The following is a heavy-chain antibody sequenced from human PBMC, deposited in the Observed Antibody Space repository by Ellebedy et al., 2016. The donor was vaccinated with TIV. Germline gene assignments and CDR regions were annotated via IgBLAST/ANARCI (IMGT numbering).Heavy chain of an antibody. CDR1: GFTFSTYV. Sequence: GESLKISCAASGFTFSTYVIHWVRQAPGKGLDWVAVMSYDGSYESYADSVKGRFTISRDNYKNTLYLQMNSLRPEDTAVYYCAKDRGNYGGAPYNGMDIWGLGTTATVSS. V-gene: IGHV3-30*01. CDR2: MSYDGSYE. CDR3: AKDRGNYGGAPYNGMDI. D-gene: IGHD3-10*01. J-gene: IGHJ6*02.